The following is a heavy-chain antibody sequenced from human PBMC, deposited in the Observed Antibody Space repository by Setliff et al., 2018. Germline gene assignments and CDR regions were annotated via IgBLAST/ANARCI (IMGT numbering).Heavy chain of an antibody. CDR3: AREYYYGSGSYYSPSPYFDY. CDR1: GFTFSSYA. D-gene: IGHD3-10*01. CDR2: ISYDGSNK. Sequence: GGSLRLSCAASGFTFSSYAMHWVRQAPGKGLEWVAAISYDGSNKYYADSVKGRFTIPRDNSKNTLYLQMNSLRAEDTAVYYCAREYYYGSGSYYSPSPYFDYWGQGTLVTVSS. J-gene: IGHJ4*02. V-gene: IGHV3-30-3*01.